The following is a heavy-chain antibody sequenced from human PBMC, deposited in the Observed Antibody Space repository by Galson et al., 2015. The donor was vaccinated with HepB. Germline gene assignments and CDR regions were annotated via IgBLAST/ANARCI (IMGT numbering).Heavy chain of an antibody. V-gene: IGHV1-69*13. D-gene: IGHD6-13*01. Sequence: SVKVSCKASGGTFSSYAISWVRQALGQGLEWMGGIIPIFGTANYAQKFQGSVTITADESTSTAYMELSSLRSEDTAVYYCAREGGSGPVLVPGWYYYMDVWGKRTTVTVSS. CDR1: GGTFSSYA. J-gene: IGHJ6*03. CDR2: IIPIFGTA. CDR3: AREGGSGPVLVPGWYYYMDV.